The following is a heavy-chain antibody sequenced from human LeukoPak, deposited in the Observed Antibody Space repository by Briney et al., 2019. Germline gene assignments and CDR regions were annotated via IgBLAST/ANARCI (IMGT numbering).Heavy chain of an antibody. V-gene: IGHV4-4*09. D-gene: IGHD6-13*01. J-gene: IGHJ6*03. CDR3: AYTAADYYSYYYYYMDV. Sequence: PSETLSLTCSVSGGSISSYSWSWIRQPPGNGLEWIGYIYSSGSTNYNPSLKSRVTISGDTSKNQFSLKLTSVTAADTAVYYCAYTAADYYSYYYYYMDVWGKGTTVTVSS. CDR1: GGSISSYS. CDR2: IYSSGST.